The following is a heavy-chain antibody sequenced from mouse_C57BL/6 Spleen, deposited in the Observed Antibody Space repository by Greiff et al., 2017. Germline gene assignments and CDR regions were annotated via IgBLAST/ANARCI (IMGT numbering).Heavy chain of an antibody. J-gene: IGHJ3*01. CDR2: IRNKANGYTT. CDR3: ERYRDYDGSWFAY. V-gene: IGHV7-3*01. CDR1: GFTFTDYY. Sequence: EVKLMESGGGLVQPGGSLSLSCAASGFTFTDYYMSWVRQPPGKALEWLGFIRNKANGYTTEYSASVKGRFTISRDNSKRILYLKMEDLGAEDSATCYCERYRDYDGSWFAYWGQGTLVTVSA. D-gene: IGHD1-2*01.